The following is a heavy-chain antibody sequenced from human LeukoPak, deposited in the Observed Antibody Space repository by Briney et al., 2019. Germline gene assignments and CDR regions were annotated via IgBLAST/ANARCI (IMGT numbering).Heavy chain of an antibody. CDR1: GFTFSPYS. D-gene: IGHD7-27*01. CDR2: ISSSSSTI. Sequence: GGSLSLSCTASGFTFSPYSMNWVRQAPGKGLEWVSYISSSSSTIYYAGSVKGRFTISRDNSKNTLYLQMNSLRAEDTAVYYCAKKVPANWGSYFDYWGQGTLVTVSS. CDR3: AKKVPANWGSYFDY. J-gene: IGHJ4*02. V-gene: IGHV3-48*01.